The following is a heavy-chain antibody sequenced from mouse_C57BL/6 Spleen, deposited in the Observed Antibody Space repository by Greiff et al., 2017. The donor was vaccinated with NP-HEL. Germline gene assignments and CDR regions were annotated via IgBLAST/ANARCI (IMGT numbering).Heavy chain of an antibody. CDR1: GYTFTSYW. D-gene: IGHD2-4*01. Sequence: QVQLQQPGAELVKPGASVKLSCKASGYTFTSYWMQWVKQRPGQGLEWIGEIDPSDSYTNYNQKFKGKATLTVDTSSSTAYMQLSSLTSEDSAVYYCARGGDYGDAMDYWGQGTSVTVSS. J-gene: IGHJ4*01. V-gene: IGHV1-50*01. CDR2: IDPSDSYT. CDR3: ARGGDYGDAMDY.